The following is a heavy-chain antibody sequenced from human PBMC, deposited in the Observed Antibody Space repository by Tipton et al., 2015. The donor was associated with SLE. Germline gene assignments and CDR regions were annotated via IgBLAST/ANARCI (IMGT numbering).Heavy chain of an antibody. CDR2: MNPDSGNT. V-gene: IGHV1-8*01. J-gene: IGHJ6*04. CDR3: ARVPVRTTGGFGRFRMDV. CDR1: GYTFTSYD. D-gene: IGHD1-1*01. Sequence: QSGAEVKKPGASVKVSCKASGYTFTSYDINWVRQAPGQGLEWVGMMNPDSGNTDLAQKLQGRVTMTRNTSMSTAYMELNSLRSEDTAVYYCARVPVRTTGGFGRFRMDVWGKGTTVTVSS.